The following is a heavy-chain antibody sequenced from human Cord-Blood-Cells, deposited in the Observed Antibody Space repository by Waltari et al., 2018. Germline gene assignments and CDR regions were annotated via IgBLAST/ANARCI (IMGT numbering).Heavy chain of an antibody. CDR2: INHSGST. CDR3: ASNRLYYYYGMDV. J-gene: IGHJ6*02. D-gene: IGHD6-25*01. CDR1: GGSFSVYY. V-gene: IGHV4-34*01. Sequence: QVQLQQWGAGLLKPSETLSLTCAVYGGSFSVYYWSWIRQPPGKGLEWIGEINHSGSTNYNPSLKSRGTISVDTSKNQFSLKLSSVTAADTAVYYCASNRLYYYYGMDVWGQGTTVTVSS.